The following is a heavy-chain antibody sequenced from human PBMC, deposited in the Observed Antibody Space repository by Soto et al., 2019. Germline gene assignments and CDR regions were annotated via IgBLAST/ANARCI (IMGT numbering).Heavy chain of an antibody. Sequence: SETLSLTCAVYGGSFSGYYWSWIRQPPGKGLEWIGEINHSGSTNYNPSLKSRVTISVDTSKTQYSLKLSSVTAADTAVYYCASVSSRGIAAADSDYCGPGTLGTASS. J-gene: IGHJ4*02. CDR1: GGSFSGYY. V-gene: IGHV4-34*01. CDR3: ASVSSRGIAAADSDY. CDR2: INHSGST. D-gene: IGHD6-25*01.